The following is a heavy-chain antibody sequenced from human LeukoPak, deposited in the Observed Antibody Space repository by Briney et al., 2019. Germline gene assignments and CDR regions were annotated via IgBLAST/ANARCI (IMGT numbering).Heavy chain of an antibody. CDR3: ARSRGLKLRYFDWLLSPSAFDI. Sequence: SETLSLTCAVYGGSFSGYYWSWIRQPPGKGLEWIGEINHSGSTNYNPSLKSRVTISVDTSKNQFSLKLSSVTAADTAVYYCARSRGLKLRYFDWLLSPSAFDIWGQGTMVTVSS. D-gene: IGHD3-9*01. CDR2: INHSGST. V-gene: IGHV4-34*01. J-gene: IGHJ3*02. CDR1: GGSFSGYY.